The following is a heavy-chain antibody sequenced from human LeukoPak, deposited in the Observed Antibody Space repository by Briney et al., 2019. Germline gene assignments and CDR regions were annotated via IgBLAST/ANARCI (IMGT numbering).Heavy chain of an antibody. CDR2: IYPGDSDT. Sequence: GGSLKISCKGSGYSFTSYWIGWVRQMPGKGLEWMGIIYPGDSDTRYSPSFQGQVTISADKSISTAYLQWSSLKASDTAMYYCARREDYGGTTPRDYYYYGMDVWGQGTTVTVSS. J-gene: IGHJ6*02. CDR3: ARREDYGGTTPRDYYYYGMDV. D-gene: IGHD4-23*01. CDR1: GYSFTSYW. V-gene: IGHV5-51*01.